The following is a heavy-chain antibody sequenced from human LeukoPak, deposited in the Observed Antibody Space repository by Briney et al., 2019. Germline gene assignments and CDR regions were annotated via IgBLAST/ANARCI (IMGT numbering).Heavy chain of an antibody. J-gene: IGHJ4*02. D-gene: IGHD2-15*01. CDR2: IYHSGST. CDR3: ARVAGTFSDY. Sequence: PSETLSLTCTVSGYSISSGYYWGWIRQPSGKGLEWIGSIYHSGSTYYNPSLKSRVTISVDTSKNQFSLKLSSVTAADTAVYYCARVAGTFSDYWGQGTLVTVSS. V-gene: IGHV4-38-2*02. CDR1: GYSISSGYY.